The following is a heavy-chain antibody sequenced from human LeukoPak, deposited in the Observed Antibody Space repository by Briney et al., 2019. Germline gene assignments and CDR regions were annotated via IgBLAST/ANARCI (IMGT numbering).Heavy chain of an antibody. CDR2: IRYDGSNK. Sequence: GGSLRLSCAASGFTFSTYGMHWVRQAPGKGLEWVAFIRYDGSNKYYADSVKGRFTISRDISKNTLYLQMNSPRAEDTAVYYCAGDHYYHASRGYLSFLKRGDYFDYWGQGTLVTVSS. V-gene: IGHV3-30*02. CDR1: GFTFSTYG. D-gene: IGHD3-22*01. J-gene: IGHJ4*02. CDR3: AGDHYYHASRGYLSFLKRGDYFDY.